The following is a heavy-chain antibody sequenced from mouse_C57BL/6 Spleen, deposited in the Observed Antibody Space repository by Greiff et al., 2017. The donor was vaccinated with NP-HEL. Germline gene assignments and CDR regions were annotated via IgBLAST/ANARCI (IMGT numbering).Heavy chain of an antibody. V-gene: IGHV14-4*01. Sequence: EVKLMESGAELVRPGASVKLSCTASGFNIKDDYMHWVKQRPEQGLEWIGWIDPENGDTEYASKFQGKATITADTSSNTAYLQLSSLTSEDTAVYYCTTWEGGSNFAMDYWGQGTSVTVSS. CDR2: IDPENGDT. D-gene: IGHD4-1*01. CDR3: TTWEGGSNFAMDY. J-gene: IGHJ4*01. CDR1: GFNIKDDY.